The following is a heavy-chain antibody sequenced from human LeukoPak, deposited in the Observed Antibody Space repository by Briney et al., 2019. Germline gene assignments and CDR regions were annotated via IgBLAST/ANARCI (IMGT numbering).Heavy chain of an antibody. CDR3: AGRGYYGSGSYSY. V-gene: IGHV1-69*13. Sequence: SVKVSCKASGGTFSSYAISWVRQAPGQGLEWMGGIIPIFGTANYAQKFQGRVTITADESTSTAYMELSSLRSEDTAVYYCAGRGYYGSGSYSYWGQGTLVTVSS. D-gene: IGHD3-10*01. CDR1: GGTFSSYA. CDR2: IIPIFGTA. J-gene: IGHJ4*02.